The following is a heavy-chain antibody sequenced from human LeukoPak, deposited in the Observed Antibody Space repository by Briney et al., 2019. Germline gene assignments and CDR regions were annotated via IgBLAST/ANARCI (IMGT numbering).Heavy chain of an antibody. CDR3: AKDISSGSYYYYGMDV. V-gene: IGHV3-9*01. Sequence: GGSLRLSCAASGFTFDDYAMHWVRQAPGKGLEWVSSISWNSGGIGYADSVKGRFTISRDNAKNSLYLQMNSLRAEDTALYYCAKDISSGSYYYYGMDVWGQGTTVTVSS. CDR2: ISWNSGGI. J-gene: IGHJ6*02. CDR1: GFTFDDYA. D-gene: IGHD6-19*01.